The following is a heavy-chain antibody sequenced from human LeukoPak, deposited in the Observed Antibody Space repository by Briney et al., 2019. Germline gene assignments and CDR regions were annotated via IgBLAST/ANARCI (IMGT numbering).Heavy chain of an antibody. J-gene: IGHJ4*02. CDR2: IKQDGIEE. Sequence: PGGSLRLSCAASGFTFSSYWMSWVRQAPGKGLEWVANIKQDGIEEYYVESVKGRFTISRDSAKNSLYLQMNSLRAEDTAVYYCARDRNTDFWSGYYKNYFDYWGQGTLVTVSS. CDR1: GFTFSSYW. D-gene: IGHD3-3*01. V-gene: IGHV3-7*01. CDR3: ARDRNTDFWSGYYKNYFDY.